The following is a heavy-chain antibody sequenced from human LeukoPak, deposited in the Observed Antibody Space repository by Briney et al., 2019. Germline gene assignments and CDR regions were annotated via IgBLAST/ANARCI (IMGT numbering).Heavy chain of an antibody. D-gene: IGHD1-1*01. CDR3: ARFERGFDY. Sequence: GGPLRLSCAASGFTVSSNYMSWVRQAPGKGLEWVSVIYSGGSTYYADSVKGRSTISRHNSKNTLYLQVNSLRAEDTAVYYCARFERGFDYWGQGTLVTVSS. CDR2: IYSGGST. J-gene: IGHJ4*02. CDR1: GFTVSSNY. V-gene: IGHV3-53*04.